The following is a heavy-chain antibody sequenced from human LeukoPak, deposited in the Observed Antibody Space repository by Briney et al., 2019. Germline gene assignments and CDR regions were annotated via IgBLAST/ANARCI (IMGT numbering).Heavy chain of an antibody. J-gene: IGHJ4*02. CDR1: GYTFTGYY. CDR2: IDPNSGGT. D-gene: IGHD1-26*01. V-gene: IGHV1-2*02. Sequence: ASVKVSCKASGYTFTGYYMHWVRQAPGQGLEWMGWIDPNSGGTNYAQKFQGRVTMTRDTSISTAYMELSRLRSDDTAVYYCARGYSGSYVYNYWGQGTLVTVSS. CDR3: ARGYSGSYVYNY.